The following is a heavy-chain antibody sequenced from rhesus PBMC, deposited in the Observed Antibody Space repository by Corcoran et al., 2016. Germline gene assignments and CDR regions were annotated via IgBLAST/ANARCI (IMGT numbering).Heavy chain of an antibody. CDR1: GYTFTDYY. D-gene: IGHD6-31*01. J-gene: IGHJ3*01. Sequence: EVQLVQSGAEVKKPGASVKISCKASGYTFTDYYLHWVRQAPGKGLVWMGRVDPEDGEANLAQKFQDRVTSTSDTSTDTAYMELSSLISEDTAVYYCATGGAAGNRVAGDAFDFWGQGLRVTVSS. V-gene: IGHV1-111*02. CDR2: VDPEDGEA. CDR3: ATGGAAGNRVAGDAFDF.